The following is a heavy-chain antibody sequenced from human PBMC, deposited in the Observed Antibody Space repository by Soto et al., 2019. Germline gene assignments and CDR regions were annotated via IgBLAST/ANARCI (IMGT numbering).Heavy chain of an antibody. D-gene: IGHD2-15*01. CDR1: GFTFSSYG. V-gene: IGHV3-30*18. Sequence: GGSLRLSCAASGFTFSSYGIHWVRQAPGKGLEWVAVISYDGSNKYYADSVKGRFTISRDNSKNTLYLQVNSLRADDTAVYYCAKQGLPHHNWFDPWGQGTLVTVPS. CDR3: AKQGLPHHNWFDP. J-gene: IGHJ5*02. CDR2: ISYDGSNK.